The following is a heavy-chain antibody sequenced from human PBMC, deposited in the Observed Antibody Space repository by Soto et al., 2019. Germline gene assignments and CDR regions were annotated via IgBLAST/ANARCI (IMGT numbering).Heavy chain of an antibody. Sequence: HVQLVQSGAEVKKPGASVKVSCKASGYTFTSYGISWVRQAPGQGLEWMGWISAYNGNTNYAQKLQGRVTMTTDTSTCSSLTKLSTLSTAHTAVYYCAIDAGVSGALYYWGQGTLVTVSS. D-gene: IGHD3-10*01. V-gene: IGHV1-18*01. CDR2: ISAYNGNT. CDR3: AIDAGVSGALYY. CDR1: GYTFTSYG. J-gene: IGHJ4*02.